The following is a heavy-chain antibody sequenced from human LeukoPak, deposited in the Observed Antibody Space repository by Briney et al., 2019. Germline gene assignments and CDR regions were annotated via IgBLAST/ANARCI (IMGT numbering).Heavy chain of an antibody. CDR2: ISGSGGTT. V-gene: IGHV3-23*01. CDR1: GFTFSTYA. Sequence: PGGSLRLSCAASGFTFSTYAMSWVRQAPGKGLEWVSGISGSGGTTYYADSVKGRFTIFRDNSNNMLYLQMNNLRAEDTAVYYCAKEYRGGWPFDYWGQGTLVTVSS. D-gene: IGHD6-19*01. J-gene: IGHJ4*02. CDR3: AKEYRGGWPFDY.